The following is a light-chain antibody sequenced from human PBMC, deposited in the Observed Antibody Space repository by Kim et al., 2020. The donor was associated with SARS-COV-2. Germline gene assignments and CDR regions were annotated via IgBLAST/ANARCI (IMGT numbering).Light chain of an antibody. V-gene: IGLV1-40*01. J-gene: IGLJ1*01. CDR2: GTT. CDR3: QSFDSSLSTYV. CDR1: SSNIGTVYD. Sequence: NVAVSCTGSSSNIGTVYDVHWYQHLPGIAPKLLIFGTTNRPSGVPDRFSGSKSGTSASLAITGLQAEDVADYYCQSFDSSLSTYVFGSGTKVTVL.